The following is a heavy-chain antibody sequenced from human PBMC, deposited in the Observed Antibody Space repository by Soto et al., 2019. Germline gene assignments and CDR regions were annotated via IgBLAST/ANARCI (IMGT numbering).Heavy chain of an antibody. Sequence: EVQLVESGGGLVKPGGSVRLSCAASGLSFTNAWMSWVRQAPGKGLEWVGRIKSKIDGGTTDFSAPVKGRFTISRDDSKDTFYLQMNSLKTEDTAVYYCTTESTQRFCDGGTCYTLQTKIHDSWGQGTLVTVSS. CDR3: TTESTQRFCDGGTCYTLQTKIHDS. D-gene: IGHD2-15*01. CDR2: IKSKIDGGTT. J-gene: IGHJ4*02. CDR1: GLSFTNAW. V-gene: IGHV3-15*01.